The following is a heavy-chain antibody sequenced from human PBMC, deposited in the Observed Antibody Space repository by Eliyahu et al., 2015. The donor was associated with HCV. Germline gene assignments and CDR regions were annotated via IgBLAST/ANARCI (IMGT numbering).Heavy chain of an antibody. CDR1: GGSISSYY. CDR2: IYYSGST. D-gene: IGHD3-22*01. V-gene: IGHV4-59*01. CDR3: ARERNYDSSGWLYYFDY. J-gene: IGHJ4*02. Sequence: QVQLQESGPGLVKPSETLSLTCTVSGGSISSYYWSWIRQPPGKGLEWIGYIYYSGSTNYNPSLKSRVTISVDTSKNQFSLKLSSVTAADTAVYYCARERNYDSSGWLYYFDYWGQGTLVTVSS.